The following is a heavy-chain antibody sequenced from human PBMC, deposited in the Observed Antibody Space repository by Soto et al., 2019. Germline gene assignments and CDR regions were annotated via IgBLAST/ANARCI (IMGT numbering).Heavy chain of an antibody. CDR1: GGTFSSYA. CDR3: ARSIRYYDFWRAPFYYYYYVMDV. CDR2: IIPIFGTA. D-gene: IGHD3-3*01. Sequence: QVQLVQSGAEVKKPGSSVKVSCKASGGTFSSYAISWVRQAPGQGLEWMGGIIPIFGTANYAQKFQGRVTITADESTSTAYMELSSLRSQDTAVYYCARSIRYYDFWRAPFYYYYYVMDVWGQGTTVTVSS. J-gene: IGHJ6*02. V-gene: IGHV1-69*01.